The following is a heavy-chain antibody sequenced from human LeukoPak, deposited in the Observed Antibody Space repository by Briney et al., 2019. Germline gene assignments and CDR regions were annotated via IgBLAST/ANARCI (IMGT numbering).Heavy chain of an antibody. CDR2: IDWEDDK. CDR1: GFSLSTSGMC. V-gene: IGHV2-70*11. Sequence: SGPTLVKPTQTLTLTCTFSGFSLSTSGMCVSWIRQPPGKALEWLARIDWEDDKYYSTSLKTRLTISKDTSKNQVVLTMTNMDPVDIATFYCARYSRSWRVFDYWGQGTLVTVSS. CDR3: ARYSRSWRVFDY. J-gene: IGHJ4*02. D-gene: IGHD6-13*01.